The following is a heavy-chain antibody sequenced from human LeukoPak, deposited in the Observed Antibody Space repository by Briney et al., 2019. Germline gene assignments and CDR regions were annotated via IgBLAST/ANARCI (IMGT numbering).Heavy chain of an antibody. J-gene: IGHJ3*02. D-gene: IGHD2/OR15-2a*01. CDR3: AKDLSSLFNSFNI. V-gene: IGHV3-43*02. Sequence: GGSLRLSCAASGFTFDEYVMHWVRQAPGKGLEWVSLISADGTRTFNVASVKGRFTVSRDNNKNSLYLQMNNLRTEDTALYYCAKDLSSLFNSFNIWGQGTLVTVSS. CDR1: GFTFDEYV. CDR2: ISADGTRT.